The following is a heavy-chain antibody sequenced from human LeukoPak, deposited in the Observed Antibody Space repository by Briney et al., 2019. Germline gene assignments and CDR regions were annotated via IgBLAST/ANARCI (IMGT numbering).Heavy chain of an antibody. CDR3: VRAPGSTWDLDFDY. CDR1: GFTFRTYG. D-gene: IGHD6-13*01. J-gene: IGHJ4*02. V-gene: IGHV3-33*01. Sequence: PGTSLRLSCEVSGFTFRTYGMHWVRQAPGKGLEWVAVIWYDASNKYYADSVKGRFTISRDNSKNSLYLQMSSLRVEDTAVYYCVRAPGSTWDLDFDYWGQGTLVTVSS. CDR2: IWYDASNK.